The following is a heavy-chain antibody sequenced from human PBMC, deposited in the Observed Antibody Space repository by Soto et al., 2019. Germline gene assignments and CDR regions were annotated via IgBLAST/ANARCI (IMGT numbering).Heavy chain of an antibody. Sequence: PGGSLRLSCAASGFTFSSYYMSWVRQAQGKGLEWVANVNEDGSEKYYVDSVKGRFTVSRDNAKNSLYLQMNSLRAEDTAVYYCAKMSGVAVAGFFDYWGQGTLVTVSS. CDR3: AKMSGVAVAGFFDY. J-gene: IGHJ4*02. V-gene: IGHV3-7*01. CDR2: VNEDGSEK. CDR1: GFTFSSYY. D-gene: IGHD6-19*01.